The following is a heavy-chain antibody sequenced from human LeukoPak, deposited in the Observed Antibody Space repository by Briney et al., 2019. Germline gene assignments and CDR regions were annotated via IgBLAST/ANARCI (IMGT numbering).Heavy chain of an antibody. J-gene: IGHJ4*02. CDR3: ARLPITIFGVVGNDY. D-gene: IGHD3-3*01. Sequence: GGSLRLSCTASGFTFSSYSMNWVRQAPGKGLEWVSSISSSSSYIYYADSVKGRFTISRDNAKNSLYLQMNSLRAEDTAVYYCARLPITIFGVVGNDYWGQGTLVTVSS. V-gene: IGHV3-21*01. CDR1: GFTFSSYS. CDR2: ISSSSSYI.